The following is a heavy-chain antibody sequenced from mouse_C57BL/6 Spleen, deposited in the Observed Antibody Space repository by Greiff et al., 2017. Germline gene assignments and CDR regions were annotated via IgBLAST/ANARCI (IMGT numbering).Heavy chain of an antibody. CDR3: ARRATVVAYYFDY. CDR2: ISSGSSTI. Sequence: EVQGVESGGGLVKPGGSLKLSCAASGFTFSDYGMHWVRQAPEKGLEWVAYISSGSSTIYYADTVKGRFTISRDNAKNTLFLQMTSLRSEDTAMYYCARRATVVAYYFDYWGQGTTLTVSS. CDR1: GFTFSDYG. D-gene: IGHD1-1*01. J-gene: IGHJ2*01. V-gene: IGHV5-17*01.